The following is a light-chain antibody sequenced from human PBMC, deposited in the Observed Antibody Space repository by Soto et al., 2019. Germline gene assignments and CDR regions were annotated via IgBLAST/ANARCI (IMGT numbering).Light chain of an antibody. V-gene: IGKV3-15*01. Sequence: EMVMTQSPATLSVSPGERITLSCRASQRVSKFLAWFQHKPGQAPRLLIYSASTRAIDVPDRFSGSGSGTDFTLTVISLQSEDFTVYYCQQYNDWPWTFGQGTKVEIK. CDR1: QRVSKF. CDR2: SAS. CDR3: QQYNDWPWT. J-gene: IGKJ1*01.